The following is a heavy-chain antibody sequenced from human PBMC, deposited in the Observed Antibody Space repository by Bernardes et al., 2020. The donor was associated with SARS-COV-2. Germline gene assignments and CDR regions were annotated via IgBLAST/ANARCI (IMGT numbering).Heavy chain of an antibody. Sequence: GSLRLSCAASGFTFSNYGMHWVRQAPGKGLEWVAVIWYDGTNKYFVDSVKGRFTISRDSSKNTVYLQMNSLRDDDTAVYHCARAPRFCTGGTCYGGFDIWGQGTLVTVSS. V-gene: IGHV3-33*08. CDR2: IWYDGTNK. J-gene: IGHJ3*02. CDR1: GFTFSNYG. D-gene: IGHD2-15*01. CDR3: ARAPRFCTGGTCYGGFDI.